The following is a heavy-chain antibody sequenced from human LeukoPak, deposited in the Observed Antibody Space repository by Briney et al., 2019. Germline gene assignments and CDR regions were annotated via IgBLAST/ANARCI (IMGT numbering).Heavy chain of an antibody. V-gene: IGHV4-39*01. J-gene: IGHJ4*02. CDR3: ARLHGKYSSGWYVGVDH. CDR1: GGSISSSSYY. D-gene: IGHD6-19*01. CDR2: IYSSGGT. Sequence: NPSVTLSLTCTVCGGSISSSSYYWGWIRQPPGKGLPWFWSIYSSGGTYYNPSLKSPVTKSVDTSKQQIYLKMTSVTAADTAVYYCARLHGKYSSGWYVGVDHWGQGTLVTVSS.